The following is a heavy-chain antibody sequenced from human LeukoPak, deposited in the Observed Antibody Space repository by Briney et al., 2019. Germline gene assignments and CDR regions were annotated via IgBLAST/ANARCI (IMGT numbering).Heavy chain of an antibody. Sequence: PGGSLRLSCAASGFPVSTYTMNWIRQAPEKGLEWVSAIGGSGTNTYYADSVKGRFTISRDNSKNTLYLQMNSLRAEDTAVYYCAKVKGYCSSTSCSNYYYYGMDVWGQGTTVTVSS. D-gene: IGHD2-2*01. V-gene: IGHV3-23*01. CDR3: AKVKGYCSSTSCSNYYYYGMDV. CDR1: GFPVSTYT. CDR2: IGGSGTNT. J-gene: IGHJ6*02.